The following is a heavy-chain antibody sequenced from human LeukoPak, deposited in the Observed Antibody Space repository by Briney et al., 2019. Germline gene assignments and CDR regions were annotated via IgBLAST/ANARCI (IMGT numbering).Heavy chain of an antibody. J-gene: IGHJ6*03. CDR1: GYTFTSYD. V-gene: IGHV1-8*01. Sequence: ASVKVSCKASGYTFTSYDINWVRQATGQGLEWMGWMNPNSGNTGYAQKFQGRVTMTRNTSISTAYMELSSLRSEDTAVYYCARGNRVPAAIWYYCYMDVWGKGTTVTVSS. CDR3: ARGNRVPAAIWYYCYMDV. D-gene: IGHD2-2*02. CDR2: MNPNSGNT.